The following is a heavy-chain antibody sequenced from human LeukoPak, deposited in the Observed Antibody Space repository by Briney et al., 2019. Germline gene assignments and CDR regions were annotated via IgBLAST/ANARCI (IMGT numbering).Heavy chain of an antibody. V-gene: IGHV4-59*01. J-gene: IGHJ4*02. CDR2: IYYSGST. CDR1: GGSISSYY. D-gene: IGHD4-17*01. Sequence: PSETLSLTCTVSGGSISSYYWSWIRQPPGRGLDLIGSIYYSGSTNYNPSLKSRVTISVDTSKNQFSLKLSSVTAADTAVYYCARAATVTAESAFGYWGQGTLATVSS. CDR3: ARAATVTAESAFGY.